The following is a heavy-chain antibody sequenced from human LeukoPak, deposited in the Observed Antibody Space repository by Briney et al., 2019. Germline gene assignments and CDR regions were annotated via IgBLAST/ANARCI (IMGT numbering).Heavy chain of an antibody. Sequence: PGGSLRLSCAASEFTFDKYWMHWVRQAPGKGLVWVSRINGDGTITSYADSVKGAFIISRDNAKNTLYLQVSSLRAEDTAVYYCATGNYYDSRGYYTFGHWGQGPWSPSPQ. D-gene: IGHD3-22*01. V-gene: IGHV3-74*01. CDR2: INGDGTIT. CDR1: EFTFDKYW. CDR3: ATGNYYDSRGYYTFGH. J-gene: IGHJ1*01.